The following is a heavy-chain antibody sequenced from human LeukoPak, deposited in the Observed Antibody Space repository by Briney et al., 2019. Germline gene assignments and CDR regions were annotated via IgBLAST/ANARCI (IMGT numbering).Heavy chain of an antibody. D-gene: IGHD3-22*01. Sequence: GGSLRLSCAASGFTFSSYSMNWVRQAPGKGLEWVSSISSSSSYIYYADSVKGRFTISRDNAKNSLYLQMNSLRAEDTAVYYCARDPYYYDSSGYLNWYFDLWGRGTLVTVSS. CDR2: ISSSSSYI. CDR3: ARDPYYYDSSGYLNWYFDL. J-gene: IGHJ2*01. CDR1: GFTFSSYS. V-gene: IGHV3-21*01.